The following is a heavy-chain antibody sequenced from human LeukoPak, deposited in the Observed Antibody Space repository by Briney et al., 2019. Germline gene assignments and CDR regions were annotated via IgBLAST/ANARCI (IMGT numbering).Heavy chain of an antibody. CDR1: GFSLSTRGVG. CDR3: ASSRYDTLTGHYNFDY. D-gene: IGHD3-9*01. V-gene: IGHV2-5*01. Sequence: SGPTLVKPTQTLTLTCTFSGFSLSTRGVGVGWIRQPPGKAPEWLALIYWNNDNRYSPSLKSRLTITKDTSKNQVVLTMTNMDPVDTATYYCASSRYDTLTGHYNFDYWGQGTLVTVSS. CDR2: IYWNNDN. J-gene: IGHJ4*02.